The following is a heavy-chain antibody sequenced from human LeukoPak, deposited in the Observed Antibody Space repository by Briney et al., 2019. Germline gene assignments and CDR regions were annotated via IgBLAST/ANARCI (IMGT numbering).Heavy chain of an antibody. J-gene: IGHJ4*02. CDR2: IKQDGSEK. Sequence: GGSLRLSCAPSGFTFSSYWMSWVRQAPGKGLEWVANIKQDGSEKYYVDSVKGRFTISRDNAKNSLYLQMNSLRAEDTAVYYCAKEVAVAVDYWGQGTLVTVSS. V-gene: IGHV3-7*03. CDR1: GFTFSSYW. D-gene: IGHD6-19*01. CDR3: AKEVAVAVDY.